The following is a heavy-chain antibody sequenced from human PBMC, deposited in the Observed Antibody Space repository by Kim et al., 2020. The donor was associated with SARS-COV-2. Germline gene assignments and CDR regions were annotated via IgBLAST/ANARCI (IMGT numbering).Heavy chain of an antibody. D-gene: IGHD3-9*01. J-gene: IGHJ4*02. Sequence: AAAMKCRFTISRENSNNTLTLQMNSLRAEDTAVYYCAKGGSHSLRYFDGWGQGTLVTVSS. V-gene: IGHV3-23*03. CDR3: AKGGSHSLRYFDG.